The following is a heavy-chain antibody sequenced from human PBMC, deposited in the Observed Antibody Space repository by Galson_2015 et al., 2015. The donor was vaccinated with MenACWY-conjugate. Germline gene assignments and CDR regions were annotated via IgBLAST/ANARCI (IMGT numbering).Heavy chain of an antibody. Sequence: SVKVSCKASGYTFTSYGISWVRQAPGQGPEWMGWISPYNADTNYVQKLQGRVTMTTDTSTSTAYMELRSLRSDDTAVYYCARDARVGYCSGGGCPSDWYSDLWGRGTLVTVSS. J-gene: IGHJ2*01. CDR2: ISPYNADT. V-gene: IGHV1-18*01. CDR1: GYTFTSYG. D-gene: IGHD2-15*01. CDR3: ARDARVGYCSGGGCPSDWYSDL.